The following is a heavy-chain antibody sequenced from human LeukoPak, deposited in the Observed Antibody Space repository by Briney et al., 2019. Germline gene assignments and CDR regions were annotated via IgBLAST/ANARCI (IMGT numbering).Heavy chain of an antibody. Sequence: PSETLSLTCAVSGGSISSSNWWSWVRPPPGKGLEWIGEIYHSGSTNYNPSLKSRVTISVDKSKNQFSLKLSSVTAADPAVYYCARAYGGNSGHNNRLLRYVDLWGRGTLVTVSS. CDR1: GGSISSSNW. CDR3: ARAYGGNSGHNNRLLRYVDL. CDR2: IYHSGST. J-gene: IGHJ2*01. D-gene: IGHD4-23*01. V-gene: IGHV4-4*02.